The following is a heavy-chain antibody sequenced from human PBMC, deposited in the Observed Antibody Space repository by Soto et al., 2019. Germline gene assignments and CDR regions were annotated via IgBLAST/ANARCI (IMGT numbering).Heavy chain of an antibody. CDR1: GYTFTSYG. V-gene: IGHV1-18*01. J-gene: IGHJ3*02. Sequence: ASVKVSCKASGYTFTSYGISWVRQAPGQGLEWMGWISAYNGNTNYAQKLQGRVTMTTDTSTSTAYMELRSLRSDDTAVYYCARGRTPDCSGGSCYLTGPWGDAFDIWGQGTMVTVSS. CDR3: ARGRTPDCSGGSCYLTGPWGDAFDI. D-gene: IGHD2-15*01. CDR2: ISAYNGNT.